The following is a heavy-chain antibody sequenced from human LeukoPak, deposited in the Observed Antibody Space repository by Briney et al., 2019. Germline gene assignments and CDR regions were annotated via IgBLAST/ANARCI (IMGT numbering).Heavy chain of an antibody. Sequence: SETLSLTCAVYGGSFSGYYWSWIRQPPGKGLEWIGEINHSGSTNYNPSLKSRVTISVDTSKNQFSLKLSSVTAADTAVYYCASSYYDFWSGPRTIFDYWGQGTLVTVSS. D-gene: IGHD3-3*01. J-gene: IGHJ4*02. CDR3: ASSYYDFWSGPRTIFDY. V-gene: IGHV4-34*01. CDR1: GGSFSGYY. CDR2: INHSGST.